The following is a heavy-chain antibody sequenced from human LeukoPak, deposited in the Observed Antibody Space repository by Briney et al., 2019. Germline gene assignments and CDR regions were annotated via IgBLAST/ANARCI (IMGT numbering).Heavy chain of an antibody. J-gene: IGHJ4*02. D-gene: IGHD6-13*01. CDR2: INPNSGGT. Sequence: GESLKISCKGSGYTFTGYYMHWVRQAPGQGLEWMGWINPNSGGTNYAQKFQGRVTMTRDTSISTAYMELSRPRSDDTAVYYCARIARGDDYWGQGTLVTVSS. V-gene: IGHV1-2*02. CDR1: GYTFTGYY. CDR3: ARIARGDDY.